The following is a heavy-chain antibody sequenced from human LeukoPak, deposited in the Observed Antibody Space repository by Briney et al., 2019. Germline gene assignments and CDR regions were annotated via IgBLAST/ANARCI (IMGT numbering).Heavy chain of an antibody. D-gene: IGHD1-14*01. J-gene: IGHJ6*02. V-gene: IGHV3-33*01. CDR2: IWYDGSNK. Sequence: GRSLRLSCAASGFTFSSYGMHWVRQAPGKGLECVAVIWYDGSNKYYADSVKGRFTISRDNSKNTLYLQMNSLRAEDTAVYYCAREEPYYYYYGMDVWGQGTTVTVSS. CDR3: AREEPYYYYYGMDV. CDR1: GFTFSSYG.